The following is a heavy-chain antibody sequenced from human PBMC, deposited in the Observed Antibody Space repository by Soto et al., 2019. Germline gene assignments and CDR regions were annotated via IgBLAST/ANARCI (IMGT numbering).Heavy chain of an antibody. CDR1: GGSISSGGYY. Sequence: SETLSLTCTVSGGSISSGGYYWSWICQHPGKGLEWIGYIYYSGSTYYNPSLKSRVTISVDTSKNQFSLKLSSVTAADTAVYYCARRGYSYGTDDYWGQGTLVTVSS. CDR3: ARRGYSYGTDDY. CDR2: IYYSGST. V-gene: IGHV4-31*03. J-gene: IGHJ4*02. D-gene: IGHD5-18*01.